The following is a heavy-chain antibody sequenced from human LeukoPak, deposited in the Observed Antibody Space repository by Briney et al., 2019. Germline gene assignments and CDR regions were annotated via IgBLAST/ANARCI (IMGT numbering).Heavy chain of an antibody. V-gene: IGHV3-48*03. CDR2: ISSSGSTI. CDR1: GFTFSSYE. J-gene: IGHJ6*03. D-gene: IGHD2-2*01. Sequence: PGGSLRLSCAASGFTFSSYEMNWVRQAPGKGLEWVSYISSSGSTIYYADSVKGRFTISRDNAKNSLYLQMNSLRAEDTAVYYCARPAAGPNYYYYYMDVWGKGTTVTISS. CDR3: ARPAAGPNYYYYYMDV.